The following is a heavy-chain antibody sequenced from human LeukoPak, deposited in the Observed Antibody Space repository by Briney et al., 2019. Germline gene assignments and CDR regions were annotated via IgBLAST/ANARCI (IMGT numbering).Heavy chain of an antibody. CDR1: GFTVSSFE. CDR3: VRDGYYGHDSFDI. CDR2: ISAIGSAI. J-gene: IGHJ3*02. D-gene: IGHD3-10*01. V-gene: IGHV3-48*03. Sequence: GGSLRLSCAASGFTVSSFEMYWVRQAPGKGLEWVSYISAIGSAIYYVDSMKGRFTISRNNAKNLLYLKMSSLRAEDTAVYYCVRDGYYGHDSFDIWGKGTMVTVSS.